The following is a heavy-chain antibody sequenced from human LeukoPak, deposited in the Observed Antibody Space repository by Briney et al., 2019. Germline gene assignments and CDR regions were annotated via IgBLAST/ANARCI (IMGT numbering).Heavy chain of an antibody. J-gene: IGHJ4*02. CDR1: GYTFTTYY. V-gene: IGHV1-46*01. CDR3: ARDLQARVALYSPDF. Sequence: GASVKVSFKASGYTFTTYYMHWVRQAPGQGLEWMGIINPDSGSTNYAQNFQGRVTMTRDTSTSTVYMELSSLRSEDTAVYFCARDLQARVALYSPDFWGQGTLVTVSS. CDR2: INPDSGST. D-gene: IGHD2-21*01.